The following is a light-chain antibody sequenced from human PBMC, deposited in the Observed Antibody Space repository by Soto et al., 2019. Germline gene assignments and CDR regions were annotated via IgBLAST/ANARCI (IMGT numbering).Light chain of an antibody. CDR3: QQYNNLPWT. CDR2: GVS. J-gene: IGKJ1*01. Sequence: EIVMTQSPATLSVSPGERATLSCRASQSISSNLAWYQHKPGQAPRLLIYGVSTRATGFPARFSGSGSGTEFALTINSLQSEDFAVYYCQQYNNLPWTFGQGTKVEIK. V-gene: IGKV3-15*01. CDR1: QSISSN.